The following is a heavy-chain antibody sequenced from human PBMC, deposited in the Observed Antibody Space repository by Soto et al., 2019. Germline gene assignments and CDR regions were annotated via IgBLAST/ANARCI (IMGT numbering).Heavy chain of an antibody. CDR3: ARSVFP. V-gene: IGHV4-34*01. CDR1: GGSFSGYY. Sequence: SETLSLTCAVFGGSFSGYYCSWIRQPPGKGLEWIGEINHSGSTNYNPSLKSRVTISLDTSKNQFSLKLSSVTVEDTAVYYCARSVFPWGQGNLVTVS. CDR2: INHSGST. J-gene: IGHJ5*02.